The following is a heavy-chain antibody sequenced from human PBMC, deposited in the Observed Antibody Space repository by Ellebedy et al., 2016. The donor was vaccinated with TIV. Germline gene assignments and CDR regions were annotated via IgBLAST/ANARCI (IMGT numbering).Heavy chain of an antibody. D-gene: IGHD1-26*01. J-gene: IGHJ1*01. CDR3: ARVVVGAIGGKYFQH. CDR1: GYTFTSYD. Sequence: ASVKVSXKASGYTFTSYDINWVRQATGQGLEWMGWMNPNSGNTGYAQKFQGRVTMTRNTSISTAYMELSSLRSEDTAVYYCARVVVGAIGGKYFQHWGQGTLVTVSS. V-gene: IGHV1-8*01. CDR2: MNPNSGNT.